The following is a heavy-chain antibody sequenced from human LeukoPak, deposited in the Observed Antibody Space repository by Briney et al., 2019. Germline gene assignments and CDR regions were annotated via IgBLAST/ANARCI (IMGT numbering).Heavy chain of an antibody. D-gene: IGHD3-10*01. CDR2: ISAYDGNT. J-gene: IGHJ4*02. CDR3: ARLWFGELWNDY. CDR1: GYTFTSYG. V-gene: IGHV1-18*01. Sequence: VASVKVSCKASGYTFTSYGISWVRQAPGQGLEWMGWISAYDGNTNYAQKLQGRVNMTTDTSTSTAYMELRSLRSDDTAVYYCARLWFGELWNDYWGQGTLVTVSS.